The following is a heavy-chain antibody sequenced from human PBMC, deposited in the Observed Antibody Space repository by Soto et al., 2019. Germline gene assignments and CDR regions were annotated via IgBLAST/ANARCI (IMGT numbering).Heavy chain of an antibody. CDR3: ARPRTYCTDTSCYEFDY. CDR1: GYSFPTYW. Sequence: EVQLVQSGAEVKKPGESLKISCKGFGYSFPTYWIGWVRQMPGKGLEWMGIIYPGDSDTRYSPSFRGQVTISVDKSINTAYLQCSSLKASDTAMYYCARPRTYCTDTSCYEFDYWGQGTLVTVSS. V-gene: IGHV5-51*03. CDR2: IYPGDSDT. D-gene: IGHD2-2*01. J-gene: IGHJ4*02.